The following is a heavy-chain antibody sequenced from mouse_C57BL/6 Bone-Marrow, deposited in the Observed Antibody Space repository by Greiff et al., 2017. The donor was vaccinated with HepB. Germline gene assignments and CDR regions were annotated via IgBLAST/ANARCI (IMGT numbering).Heavy chain of an antibody. Sequence: QVQLQQPGAELVRPGTSVKLSCKASGYTFTSYWMHWVKQRPGQGLEWIGVIDPSDSYTNYNQKFKGKATLTVDKSSSTAYMQLSSLTSEDSAVYYCASRRWLLFAYWGQGTLVTVSA. CDR2: IDPSDSYT. CDR1: GYTFTSYW. D-gene: IGHD2-3*01. CDR3: ASRRWLLFAY. V-gene: IGHV1-59*01. J-gene: IGHJ3*01.